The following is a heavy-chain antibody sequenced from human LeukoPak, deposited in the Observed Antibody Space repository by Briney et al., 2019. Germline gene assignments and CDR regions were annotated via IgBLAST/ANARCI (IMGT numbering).Heavy chain of an antibody. CDR3: AKDPTVGARQEIFDY. Sequence: GGSLRLSCAASGFTFSSYAMSWVRQAPGKGLEWVSAISGSGGSTYYADSVKGRFTISRDNSKNTPYLQMNSLRAEDTAVYYCAKDPTVGARQEIFDYWGQGTLVTASS. D-gene: IGHD1-26*01. CDR2: ISGSGGST. V-gene: IGHV3-23*01. CDR1: GFTFSSYA. J-gene: IGHJ4*02.